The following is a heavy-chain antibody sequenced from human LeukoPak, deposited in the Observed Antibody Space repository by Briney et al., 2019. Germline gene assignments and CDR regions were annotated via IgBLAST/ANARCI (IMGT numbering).Heavy chain of an antibody. D-gene: IGHD6-19*01. J-gene: IGHJ4*02. CDR3: ARGLIAVAGTLDY. Sequence: SVKVSCKASGGTFSSYAISWVRQAPGQGLEWMGRIIPILGIANYAQKFQGRVTITADKSTSTAYMELSSLRSEDTAVYYCARGLIAVAGTLDYWGQGTLVAVSS. CDR1: GGTFSSYA. CDR2: IIPILGIA. V-gene: IGHV1-69*04.